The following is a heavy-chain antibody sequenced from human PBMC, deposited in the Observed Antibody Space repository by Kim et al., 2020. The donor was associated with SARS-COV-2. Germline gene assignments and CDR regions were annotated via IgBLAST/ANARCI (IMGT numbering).Heavy chain of an antibody. J-gene: IGHJ4*02. Sequence: GRFTISRDDSKNTLYLQMNSLKTEDTAVYYCTTEKGDCSSTSCYEDYFDYWGQGTLVTVSS. D-gene: IGHD2-2*01. V-gene: IGHV3-15*01. CDR3: TTEKGDCSSTSCYEDYFDY.